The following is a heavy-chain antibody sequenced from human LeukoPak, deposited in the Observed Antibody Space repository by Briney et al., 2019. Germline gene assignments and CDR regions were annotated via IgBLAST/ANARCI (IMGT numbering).Heavy chain of an antibody. V-gene: IGHV3-7*03. Sequence: GGSLRLSCAASGFTFSNYWLTWVRQAPGKGLEWVANIKHDGSDQYYLDSVKGRFTISRDNAKNSLYLQMNSLRAEDTAVYYCARGGAAAGTGNYYYYYGMDVWGQGTTVTVSS. CDR1: GFTFSNYW. CDR3: ARGGAAAGTGNYYYYYGMDV. D-gene: IGHD6-13*01. J-gene: IGHJ6*02. CDR2: IKHDGSDQ.